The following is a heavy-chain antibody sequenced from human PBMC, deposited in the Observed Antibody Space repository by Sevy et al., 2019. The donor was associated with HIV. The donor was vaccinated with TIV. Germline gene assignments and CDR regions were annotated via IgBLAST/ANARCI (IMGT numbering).Heavy chain of an antibody. CDR3: ARYEATGYAFDI. CDR1: GFTFSSSN. J-gene: IGHJ3*02. CDR2: ISSSSSYI. D-gene: IGHD6-25*01. Sequence: GGSLRLSCAASGFTFSSSNMNWVRQAPGKGLEWVSSISSSSSYIYYADSLKGRFTISRDNAKNSLYLQMNSLSAEDTGVYYCARYEATGYAFDIWGQGTMVTVSS. V-gene: IGHV3-21*01.